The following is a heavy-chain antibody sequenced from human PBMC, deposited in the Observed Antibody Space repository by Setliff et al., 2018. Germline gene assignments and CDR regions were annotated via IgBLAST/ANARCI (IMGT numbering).Heavy chain of an antibody. Sequence: SVKVSCKASGGTLNSFTFSWVRQAPGQGLEWMGGIIPMFGTNYAQKFQGRVTMTSDSSISTVYMEVSRVRFDDTAVYYCARVPLRAPGEIAPEYFQYWGQGTLVTVSS. V-gene: IGHV1-69*05. CDR2: IIPMFGT. CDR1: GGTLNSFT. D-gene: IGHD6-13*01. CDR3: ARVPLRAPGEIAPEYFQY. J-gene: IGHJ1*01.